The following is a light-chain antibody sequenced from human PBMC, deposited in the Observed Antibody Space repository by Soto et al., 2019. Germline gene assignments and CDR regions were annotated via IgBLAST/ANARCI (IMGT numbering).Light chain of an antibody. CDR1: NIGSKN. CDR3: QVWDNSSDPYVV. CDR2: DDT. J-gene: IGLJ2*01. Sequence: SYELTQPPSVSVAPGQTARITCGGNNIGSKNVHWYQQKPGQAPVLVVYDDTDRPSGIPERFSGSNSGNTATLTISRVEAGDEADYYCQVWDNSSDPYVVFGGGTKLTVL. V-gene: IGLV3-21*02.